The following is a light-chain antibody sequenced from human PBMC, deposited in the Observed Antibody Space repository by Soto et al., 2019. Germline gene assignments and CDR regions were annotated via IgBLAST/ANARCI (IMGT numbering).Light chain of an antibody. CDR2: AAS. CDR1: QGISNY. J-gene: IGKJ4*01. Sequence: DIQMTQSPASLSVSVGERVTITCRASQGISNYLAWYQQKPGKVPRLLIYAASTLQSGVPSRFSGSGSGTDFTITISSLQPEDVATYYCQNYNSAPPTFGGGTKVEIK. CDR3: QNYNSAPPT. V-gene: IGKV1-27*01.